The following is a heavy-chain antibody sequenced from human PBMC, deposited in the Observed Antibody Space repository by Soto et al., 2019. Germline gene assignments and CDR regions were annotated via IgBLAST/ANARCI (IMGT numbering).Heavy chain of an antibody. V-gene: IGHV3-64*01. Sequence: EVQLAESGGGMVQPGGSLRLSCVASGFTFNSYDMHWVRQAPGKGLEYVSSISSNGGTTYYGNSVKGRFTISRDNSKNPPYPPMGSLGAEDMAVYYCVRRVLGNFDYWGPGTRVTVSS. D-gene: IGHD3-16*01. J-gene: IGHJ4*02. CDR3: VRRVLGNFDY. CDR1: GFTFNSYD. CDR2: ISSNGGTT.